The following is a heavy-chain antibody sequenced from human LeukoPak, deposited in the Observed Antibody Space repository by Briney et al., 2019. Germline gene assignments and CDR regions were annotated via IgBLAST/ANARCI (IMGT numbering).Heavy chain of an antibody. V-gene: IGHV4-38-2*01. D-gene: IGHD3-3*01. CDR1: GYSISSGYY. Sequence: PSETLSLTCAVSGYSISSGYYWGWIRQPPGKGLEWIGSIYHSGSTYYNPSLKSRVTISVDTSKNQFSLKLSSVTAADTAVYYCARHISSRLEWLLLGHLDYWGQGTLVTVS. CDR2: IYHSGST. J-gene: IGHJ4*02. CDR3: ARHISSRLEWLLLGHLDY.